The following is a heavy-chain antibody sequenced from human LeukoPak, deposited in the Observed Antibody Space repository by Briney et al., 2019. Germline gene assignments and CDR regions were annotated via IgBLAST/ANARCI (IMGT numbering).Heavy chain of an antibody. D-gene: IGHD3-10*01. CDR1: GFTFSSYW. J-gene: IGHJ4*02. CDR3: AIRSGGSSDY. V-gene: IGHV3-7*02. CDR2: TKQDGSEK. Sequence: GGSLRLSCAASGFTFSSYWMTWVRQAPWKGLGWVANTKQDGSEKYYVDSVKGRFTISRDNAKNSLYLQMNSLRAEDTAVYYCAIRSGGSSDYWGQGTRVTVSS.